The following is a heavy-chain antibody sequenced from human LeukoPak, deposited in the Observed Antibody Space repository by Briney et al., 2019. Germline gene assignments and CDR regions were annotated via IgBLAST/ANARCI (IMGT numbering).Heavy chain of an antibody. CDR2: ISSSSSYI. D-gene: IGHD3-10*01. J-gene: IGHJ4*02. CDR1: GFTFSSYS. V-gene: IGHV3-21*04. Sequence: PGGSLRLSCAASGFTFSSYSMNWVRQAPGKGLEWVSSISSSSSYIYYADSVKGRFTISRDNAKNSLYLQMNSLRAEDTALYYCARGLEGSGSYYNGYFDYWGQGTLVTVSS. CDR3: ARGLEGSGSYYNGYFDY.